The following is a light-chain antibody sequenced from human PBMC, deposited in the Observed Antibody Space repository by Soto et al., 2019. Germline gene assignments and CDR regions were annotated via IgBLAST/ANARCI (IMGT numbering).Light chain of an antibody. V-gene: IGLV1-47*01. CDR2: RNN. J-gene: IGLJ1*01. Sequence: QSVLTQPPSASGTPGQRVTISCSGSSSNIGSNYVYWYQQLPGTAPNQLLLRNNQRPSGVPARFSGSKSGTSAALAISGHRSEDEADYYCAAGVFGTGTKLTVL. CDR1: SSNIGSNY. CDR3: AAGV.